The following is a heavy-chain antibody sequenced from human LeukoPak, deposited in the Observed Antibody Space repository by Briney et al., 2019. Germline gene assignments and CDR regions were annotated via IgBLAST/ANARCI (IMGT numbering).Heavy chain of an antibody. J-gene: IGHJ6*03. CDR1: GFTVSSYY. CDR2: IQSKTYGEAT. CDR3: SLSSSWYGWYYYYYMDV. Sequence: PGGSLRLSCAASGFTVSSYYMSWVRQAPGKGLEWVSFIQSKTYGEATMYAASVRGRFTISRDDSKSIAYPQMNSLKTEDTAVYYCSLSSSWYGWYYYYYMDVWGKGTTVTVSS. D-gene: IGHD6-13*01. V-gene: IGHV3-49*04.